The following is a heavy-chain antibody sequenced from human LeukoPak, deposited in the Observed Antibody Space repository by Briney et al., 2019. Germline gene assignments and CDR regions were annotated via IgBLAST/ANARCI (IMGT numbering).Heavy chain of an antibody. CDR1: GYTLTGYY. Sequence: ASVKVSCKASGYTLTGYYMHWVRQAPGQGLEWMGRINPNSGGTNYAQKFQGRVTMTRDTSISTAYMELSRLRSDDTAVYYCARVREASMVVTATSFDYWGQGTLVTVSS. V-gene: IGHV1-2*06. J-gene: IGHJ4*02. CDR3: ARVREASMVVTATSFDY. D-gene: IGHD2-21*02. CDR2: INPNSGGT.